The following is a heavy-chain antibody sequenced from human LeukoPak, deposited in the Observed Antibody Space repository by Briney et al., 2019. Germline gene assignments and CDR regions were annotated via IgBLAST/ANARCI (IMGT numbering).Heavy chain of an antibody. J-gene: IGHJ4*02. Sequence: SETLSLTCTVSGGSISTYYWSWIRQPAGKGLEWIGRIYTSGDTKSNPSLRSRVTMSVNTSKNQFSLKLRSVTAADTAVYYCARDAPYMYYYNSSGYSLDNWGQGALVTVSS. CDR3: ARDAPYMYYYNSSGYSLDN. D-gene: IGHD3-22*01. CDR1: GGSISTYY. CDR2: IYTSGDT. V-gene: IGHV4-4*07.